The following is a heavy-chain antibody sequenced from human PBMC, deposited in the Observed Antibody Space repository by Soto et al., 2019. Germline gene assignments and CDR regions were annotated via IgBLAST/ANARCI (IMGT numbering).Heavy chain of an antibody. CDR3: ARAPYCGGDCYPDDY. D-gene: IGHD2-21*02. CDR1: GYTFTSYG. V-gene: IGHV1-18*01. CDR2: ISAYNGNT. Sequence: QVQLVQSGAEVKKPGASVKVSCKASGYTFTSYGISWVRQAPGQGLEWMGWISAYNGNTNYAQKLQGRVTMTTDTYTSPAYMELRSLRSDDTAVYYCARAPYCGGDCYPDDYWGQGTLVTVSS. J-gene: IGHJ4*02.